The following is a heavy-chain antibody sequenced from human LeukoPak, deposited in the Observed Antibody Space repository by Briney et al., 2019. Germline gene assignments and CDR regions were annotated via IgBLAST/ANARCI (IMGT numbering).Heavy chain of an antibody. CDR2: IYHSGST. CDR3: ARDFWSGYSISFDY. D-gene: IGHD3-3*01. V-gene: IGHV4-38-2*02. CDR1: GYSISSGYY. J-gene: IGHJ4*02. Sequence: ASETLSLTCAVSGYSISSGYYWGWIRQPPGKRLEWIGSIYHSGSTYYNPSLKSRVTMSVDTSKNQFSLKLSSVTAADTAVYYCARDFWSGYSISFDYWGQGTLVTVSS.